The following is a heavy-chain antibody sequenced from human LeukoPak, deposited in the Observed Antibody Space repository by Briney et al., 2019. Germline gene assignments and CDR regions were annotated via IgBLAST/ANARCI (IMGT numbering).Heavy chain of an antibody. V-gene: IGHV3-15*01. Sequence: KPGGSLRLSCAASGFFSSDVWMSWVRQAPGKGLEWVGRIKSKVDDGTAEYAAPVKGRFTISRDDSENILFLQMNNVRTEDTAVYYCTRDFDYANDWGQGTLVTVSS. CDR3: TRDFDYAND. CDR1: GFFSSDVW. J-gene: IGHJ4*02. D-gene: IGHD3-16*01. CDR2: IKSKVDDGTA.